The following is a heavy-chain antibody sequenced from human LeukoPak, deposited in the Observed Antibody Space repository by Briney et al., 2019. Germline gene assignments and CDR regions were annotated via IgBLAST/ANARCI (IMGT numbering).Heavy chain of an antibody. J-gene: IGHJ4*02. V-gene: IGHV3-30*02. D-gene: IGHD2-21*01. CDR3: AKDGTGTYCGGDCYY. CDR1: GFTFSSYG. CDR2: IRYDGSNK. Sequence: GGSLRLSCAASGFTFSSYGMHWVRQPPGKRLEWVAFIRYDGSNKYYPDPVNGRSTLPRDNSKNTLYLQMNSLRAEDTAVYYCAKDGTGTYCGGDCYYWGQGTLVTVSS.